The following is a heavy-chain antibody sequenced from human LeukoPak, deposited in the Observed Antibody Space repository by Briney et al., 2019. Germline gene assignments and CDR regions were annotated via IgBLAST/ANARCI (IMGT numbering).Heavy chain of an antibody. Sequence: SETLSLTCAVSGGSISSGGYSWSWIRQPPGKGLEWIGYIYHSGSTYYNPSLKSRVTISVDRSKNQFSLKLSSVTAAGTAVYYCATHRSQGHYFDYWGQGTLVTVSS. CDR3: ATHRSQGHYFDY. CDR2: IYHSGST. CDR1: GGSISSGGYS. J-gene: IGHJ4*02. D-gene: IGHD1-14*01. V-gene: IGHV4-30-2*01.